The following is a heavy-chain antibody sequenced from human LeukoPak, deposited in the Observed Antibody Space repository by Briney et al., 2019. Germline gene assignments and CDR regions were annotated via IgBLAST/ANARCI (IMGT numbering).Heavy chain of an antibody. V-gene: IGHV4-59*01. CDR1: GGSISSYY. CDR3: ARVESVYYDFWSGNKGWFDP. CDR2: IYYSGST. Sequence: SETLSLTCTVSGGSISSYYWSWIRQPPGKGLEWIGYIYYSGSTNYNPSLKSRVTISVDTSKNQFSLKLSSVTAADTAVYYCARVESVYYDFWSGNKGWFDPWGQGTLVTVSS. J-gene: IGHJ5*02. D-gene: IGHD3-3*01.